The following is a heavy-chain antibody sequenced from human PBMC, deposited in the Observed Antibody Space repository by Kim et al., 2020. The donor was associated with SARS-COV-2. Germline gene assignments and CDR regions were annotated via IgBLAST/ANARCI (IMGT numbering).Heavy chain of an antibody. CDR3: ARAGTGSPTQVWFDP. CDR1: GYTFTNYG. Sequence: ASVKVTCKASGYTFTNYGVSWVRQAPGQGLEWVGWISGYNGNTNYAQNFQGRVTMTTDTSTTTAYMELKSLRSDDTAGYYCARAGTGSPTQVWFDPWGRG. V-gene: IGHV1-18*01. J-gene: IGHJ5*02. CDR2: ISGYNGNT. D-gene: IGHD1-26*01.